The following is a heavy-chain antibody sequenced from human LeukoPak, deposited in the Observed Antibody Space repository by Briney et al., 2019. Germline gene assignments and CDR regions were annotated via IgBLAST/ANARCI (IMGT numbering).Heavy chain of an antibody. CDR1: GFTFSSYA. CDR3: AKGYYYDSSGYFYFDY. V-gene: IGHV3-23*01. J-gene: IGHJ4*02. D-gene: IGHD3-22*01. Sequence: GGSLRLSCAASGFTFSSYAMSWVRQAPGKGLEWVSAISGSGGSTYYADSVKGRFTISRDNSKNTLYLQMNSLRAEDTAVYYCAKGYYYDSSGYFYFDYWGQGTLVTVSS. CDR2: ISGSGGST.